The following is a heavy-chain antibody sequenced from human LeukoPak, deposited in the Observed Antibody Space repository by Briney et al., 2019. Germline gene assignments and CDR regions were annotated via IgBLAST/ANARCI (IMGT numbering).Heavy chain of an antibody. CDR1: GYTFTSYA. CDR3: ARDSGYSYAPPDY. J-gene: IGHJ4*02. V-gene: IGHV1-3*01. Sequence: ASVKVSCKASGYTFTSYAMHWVRQAPGQRLEWMGWINAGNGNTKYSQKFQGRVTITRDTSASTAYMGLSSLRSEDTAVYYCARDSGYSYAPPDYWGQGTLVTVSS. D-gene: IGHD5-18*01. CDR2: INAGNGNT.